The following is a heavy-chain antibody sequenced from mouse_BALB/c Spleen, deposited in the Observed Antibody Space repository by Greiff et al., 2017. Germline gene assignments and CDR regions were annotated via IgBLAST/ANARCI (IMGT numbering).Heavy chain of an antibody. CDR1: GYTFTSYW. J-gene: IGHJ4*01. Sequence: VQLQQPGAELVRPGASVKLSCKASGYTFTSYWINWVKQRPGQGLEWIGNIYPSDSYTNYNQKFKDKATLTVDKSSSTAYMQLSSPTSEDSAVYYCTRGGNYGMDYWGQGTPVTVSS. CDR2: IYPSDSYT. V-gene: IGHV1-69*02. D-gene: IGHD2-1*01. CDR3: TRGGNYGMDY.